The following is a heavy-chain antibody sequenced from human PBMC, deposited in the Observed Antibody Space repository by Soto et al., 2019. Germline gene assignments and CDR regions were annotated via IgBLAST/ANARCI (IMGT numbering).Heavy chain of an antibody. V-gene: IGHV1-58*01. CDR3: AREPTVKHYDILTGYPALGYYYYGMDV. D-gene: IGHD3-9*01. Sequence: SVKVSCKASGFTFSSSAVQWVRQARGQRLEWIGWIVVGSGDTNSAQKFQERVTITRDMSTSTAYIELSSLRSEDTAVYYCAREPTVKHYDILTGYPALGYYYYGMDVWGQGTTVTVSS. J-gene: IGHJ6*02. CDR2: IVVGSGDT. CDR1: GFTFSSSA.